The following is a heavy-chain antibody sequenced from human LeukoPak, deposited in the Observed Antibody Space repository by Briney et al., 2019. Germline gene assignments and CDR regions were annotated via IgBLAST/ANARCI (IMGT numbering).Heavy chain of an antibody. Sequence: SETLSLTCTVSGGSISSSSYYWGWIRQPPGKGLEWIGSIYYSGSTYYNPSLKSRVTISVDTSKNQFSLKLSSVTAADTAVYYCARFLPHIAVVPAASDFDYWGQGTLVTVSS. V-gene: IGHV4-39*01. CDR3: ARFLPHIAVVPAASDFDY. J-gene: IGHJ4*02. CDR1: GGSISSSSYY. D-gene: IGHD2-2*01. CDR2: IYYSGST.